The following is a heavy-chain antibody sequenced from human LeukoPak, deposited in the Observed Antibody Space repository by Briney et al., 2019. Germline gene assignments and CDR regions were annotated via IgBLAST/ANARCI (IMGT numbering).Heavy chain of an antibody. Sequence: GASVKVSCKASGYSFNSYYMHWVRQAPGQGLEWMGFISPNGGSTFYAQKLQGRVTMARDTSTSTVYMELRSLRSEDTAVYYCARGAYNSGDDDPLDIWGQGTLVTVSS. V-gene: IGHV1-46*02. CDR3: ARGAYNSGDDDPLDI. D-gene: IGHD3-10*01. CDR1: GYSFNSYY. CDR2: ISPNGGST. J-gene: IGHJ3*02.